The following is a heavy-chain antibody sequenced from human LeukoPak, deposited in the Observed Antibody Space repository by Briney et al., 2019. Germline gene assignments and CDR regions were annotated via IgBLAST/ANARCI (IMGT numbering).Heavy chain of an antibody. CDR1: GFTVSSNY. D-gene: IGHD4-17*01. CDR3: ASPAAHDYGDYSTNYYYYYGMDV. CDR2: MSGSGGST. V-gene: IGHV3-66*02. Sequence: GGSLRLSFAASGFTVSSNYMSWVRQAPGKGLEWVSAMSGSGGSTYYADSVKGRFTISRDNSKNTLYLQMNSLRAEDTAVYYCASPAAHDYGDYSTNYYYYYGMDVWGQGTTVTVSS. J-gene: IGHJ6*02.